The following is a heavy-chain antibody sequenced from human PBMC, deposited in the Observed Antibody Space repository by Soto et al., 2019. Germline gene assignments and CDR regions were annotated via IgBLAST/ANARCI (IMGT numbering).Heavy chain of an antibody. CDR1: GGTFSSYA. Sequence: QVQLVQSGAEVKKPGSSVKVSCKASGGTFSSYAISWVRQAPGQGLEWMGGIIPIFGTANYAQKFQGRVTSTADESTSTDYMELSSLRSEDTAVDYCAIQLLQGYYYGMDVWGQGTTVTVSS. J-gene: IGHJ6*02. V-gene: IGHV1-69*01. CDR2: IIPIFGTA. CDR3: AIQLLQGYYYGMDV. D-gene: IGHD2-2*01.